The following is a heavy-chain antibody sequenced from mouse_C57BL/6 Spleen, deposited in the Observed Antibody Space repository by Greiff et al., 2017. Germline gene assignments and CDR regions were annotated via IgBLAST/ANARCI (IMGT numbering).Heavy chain of an antibody. Sequence: EVQGVESGPVLVKPGASVKMSCKASGYTFTDYYMNWVKQSHGKSLEWIGVINPYNGGTSYNQKFKGKATLTVDKSSSTAYMELNSLTSEDSAVYYCARRGTTVVPDYWGQGTTLTVSS. V-gene: IGHV1-19*01. D-gene: IGHD1-1*01. J-gene: IGHJ2*01. CDR1: GYTFTDYY. CDR2: INPYNGGT. CDR3: ARRGTTVVPDY.